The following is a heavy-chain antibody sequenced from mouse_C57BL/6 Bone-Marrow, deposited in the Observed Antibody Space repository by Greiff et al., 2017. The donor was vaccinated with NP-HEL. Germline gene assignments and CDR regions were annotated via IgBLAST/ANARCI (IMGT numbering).Heavy chain of an antibody. V-gene: IGHV1-72*01. CDR3: ARWCPLWPLYAMDY. CDR1: GYTFTSYW. CDR2: IDPNSGGT. J-gene: IGHJ4*01. D-gene: IGHD1-1*02. Sequence: QVQLKQPGAELVKPGASVKLSCKASGYTFTSYWMHWVKQRPGRGLEWIGRIDPNSGGTKYNEKFKSKATLTVDKPSSTAYMQLSSLTSEVSAVYYGARWCPLWPLYAMDYWGQGTSVTVSS.